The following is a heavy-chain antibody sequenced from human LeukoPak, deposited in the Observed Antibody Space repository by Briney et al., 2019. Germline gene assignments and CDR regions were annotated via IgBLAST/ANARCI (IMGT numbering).Heavy chain of an antibody. CDR2: IYYSGST. CDR3: ARVSYGSGSYSFDY. CDR1: GGSISSYY. D-gene: IGHD3-10*01. V-gene: IGHV4-59*01. J-gene: IGHJ4*02. Sequence: PPETLSLTCTVSGGSISSYYWSWIRQPPGKGLEWIGYIYYSGSTNYNPSLKSRVTISVDTSKNQFSLKLSSVTAADTAVYYCARVSYGSGSYSFDYWGQGTLVTVSS.